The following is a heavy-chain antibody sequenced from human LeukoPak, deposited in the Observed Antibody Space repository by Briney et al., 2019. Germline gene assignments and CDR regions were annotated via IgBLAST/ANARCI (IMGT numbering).Heavy chain of an antibody. CDR1: GYTFTGYY. D-gene: IGHD3-10*01. CDR2: INPNSGGT. CDR3: ARNAYYYGSGSYYTSPPDY. Sequence: ASVKVSCKASGYTFTGYYMHWVRQAPGQGLEWMGWINPNSGGTNYAQKFQGRVTMTRDTSISTAYMELSRLRSDDTAVYYCARNAYYYGSGSYYTSPPDYWGRGTLVTVSS. J-gene: IGHJ4*02. V-gene: IGHV1-2*02.